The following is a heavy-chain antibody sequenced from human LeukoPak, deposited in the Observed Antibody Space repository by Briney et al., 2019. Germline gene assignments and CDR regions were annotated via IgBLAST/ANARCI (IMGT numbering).Heavy chain of an antibody. J-gene: IGHJ2*01. D-gene: IGHD2-15*01. Sequence: SQTLSLTCGISGDIVSSSSATWNWFRQSPSRGLEWLGRTYYKSKWYNDYAVSVKSRITISPGTSRNQFSLQLSSVTPDDTAVYYCARDPSGGFRWYFDLWGRGTLVTVSS. V-gene: IGHV6-1*01. CDR1: GDIVSSSSAT. CDR2: TYYKSKWYN. CDR3: ARDPSGGFRWYFDL.